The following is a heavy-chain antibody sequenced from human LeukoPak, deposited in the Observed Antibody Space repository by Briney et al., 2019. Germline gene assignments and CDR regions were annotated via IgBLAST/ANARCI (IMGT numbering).Heavy chain of an antibody. CDR3: ARDKDYYDSSGYYDY. V-gene: IGHV3-33*01. CDR1: GFTFSSYG. J-gene: IGHJ4*02. D-gene: IGHD3-22*01. Sequence: GRSLRLSCAASGFTFSSYGMHWVRQAPGKGLEWAAVIWYDGSNKYYADSVKGRFTISRDNSKNTLYLQMNSLRAEDTAVYYCARDKDYYDSSGYYDYWGQGTLVTVSS. CDR2: IWYDGSNK.